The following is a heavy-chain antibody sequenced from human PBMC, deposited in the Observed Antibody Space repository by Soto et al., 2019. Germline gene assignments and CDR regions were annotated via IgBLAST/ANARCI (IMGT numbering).Heavy chain of an antibody. D-gene: IGHD2-2*01. V-gene: IGHV1-46*01. Sequence: GASVKVSCKASGYTFTSYYMHWVRQAPGQGLEWMGIINPSGGSTSYAQKFQGRVTMTRDTSTSTVYMELSSLRSEDTAVYYCARGYCSSTSCYNWFDPWGQGTLVTVS. J-gene: IGHJ5*02. CDR1: GYTFTSYY. CDR3: ARGYCSSTSCYNWFDP. CDR2: INPSGGST.